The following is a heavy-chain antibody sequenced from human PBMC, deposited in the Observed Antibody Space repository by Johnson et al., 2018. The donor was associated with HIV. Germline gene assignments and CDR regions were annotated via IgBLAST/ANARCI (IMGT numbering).Heavy chain of an antibody. J-gene: IGHJ3*02. Sequence: VQLVESGGGVVQPGRSLRLSCAASGFTFSDAWMNWVRQSPGKGLDWVGRIKSKVDGGTTDFPAPVKGRFSISRDDSKNTVYLQMNSLKSEDTAVYYCTTEGDAFDIWGQGTMVTVSS. CDR3: TTEGDAFDI. CDR2: IKSKVDGGTT. CDR1: GFTFSDAW. V-gene: IGHV3-15*01.